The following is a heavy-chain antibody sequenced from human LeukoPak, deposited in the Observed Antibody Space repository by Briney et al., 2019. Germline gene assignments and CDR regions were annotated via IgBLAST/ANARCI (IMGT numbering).Heavy chain of an antibody. CDR3: ARAGTCSSASCDGGIEY. CDR2: ISTTSTYI. V-gene: IGHV3-21*06. CDR1: GFAFSSYN. Sequence: GGSLRLSCAASGFAFSSYNMKWVRQAPGKGLEWVSFISTTSTYIYYADSVKGRFTVSRDNSKNLLYLQMDSLRVEDTAVYYCARAGTCSSASCDGGIEYWGQGTLVTVSS. D-gene: IGHD2-2*01. J-gene: IGHJ4*02.